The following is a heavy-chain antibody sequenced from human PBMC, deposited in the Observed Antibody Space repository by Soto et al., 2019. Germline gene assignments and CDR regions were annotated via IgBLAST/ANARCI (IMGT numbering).Heavy chain of an antibody. Sequence: SETLSLTCAVSGGSISSGGYSWSWIRQPPGKGLEWIGYIYHSGSTYYNPSLKSRVTISVDRSKNQFSLKLSSVTAADTAVYYCARADYYDSSGYYCGNWGQGTLVTVSS. J-gene: IGHJ4*02. CDR2: IYHSGST. CDR1: GGSISSGGYS. V-gene: IGHV4-30-2*01. CDR3: ARADYYDSSGYYCGN. D-gene: IGHD3-22*01.